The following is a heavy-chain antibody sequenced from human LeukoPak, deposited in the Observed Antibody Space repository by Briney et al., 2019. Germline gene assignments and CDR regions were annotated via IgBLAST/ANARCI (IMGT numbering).Heavy chain of an antibody. CDR2: ISTNNDNT. D-gene: IGHD6-19*01. Sequence: GASVKVSCKASGYTFTTYGISWVRQAPGQGLEWMGWISTNNDNTNYAQKLQGRVTMTEDTSTDTAYMELNSLRSEDTAVYYCATAPVAGTSLDYWGQGTLVTVSS. V-gene: IGHV1-18*01. CDR3: ATAPVAGTSLDY. CDR1: GYTFTTYG. J-gene: IGHJ4*02.